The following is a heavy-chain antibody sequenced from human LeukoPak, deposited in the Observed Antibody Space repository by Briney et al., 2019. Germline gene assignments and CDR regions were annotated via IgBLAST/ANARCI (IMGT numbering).Heavy chain of an antibody. V-gene: IGHV4-59*01. CDR2: ISYTGTT. Sequence: PSETLSLTCTVSGGSFSTYYWSWIRQPPGKGLEWIAYISYTGTTNYNPSLKSRVTISVDTSKNQFSLKLSSVTAADTAVYYCARGGRYCSSSSCFGYAFDIWGQGTMVTVSS. CDR3: ARGGRYCSSSSCFGYAFDI. D-gene: IGHD2-2*01. CDR1: GGSFSTYY. J-gene: IGHJ3*02.